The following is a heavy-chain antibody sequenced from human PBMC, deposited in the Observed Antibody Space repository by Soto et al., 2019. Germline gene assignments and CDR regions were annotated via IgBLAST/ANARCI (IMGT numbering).Heavy chain of an antibody. Sequence: SGPTLVYPTQTLTLTCTFSGFSLSTSGVGVGWIRQPPGKALEWLALIYWNDDKRYSPSLKSRLTITKDTSKNQVVLTMTNMDPVDTATYYCARITIFGVVPLGFEPWGQGTLVTVSS. J-gene: IGHJ5*02. CDR2: IYWNDDK. CDR3: ARITIFGVVPLGFEP. V-gene: IGHV2-5*01. D-gene: IGHD3-3*01. CDR1: GFSLSTSGVG.